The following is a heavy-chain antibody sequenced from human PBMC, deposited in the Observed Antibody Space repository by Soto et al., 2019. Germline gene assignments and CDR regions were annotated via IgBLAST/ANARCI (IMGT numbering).Heavy chain of an antibody. CDR2: INAGNGNT. V-gene: IGHV1-3*01. J-gene: IGHJ5*02. D-gene: IGHD6-6*01. CDR1: GGSFSNFG. CDR3: ARSIAARPGVWFDP. Sequence: ASVKVSCKASGGSFSNFGISWVRQAPGQRLEWMGWINAGNGNTKYSQKFQGRVTITRDTSASTAYMELSSLRSEDTAVYYCARSIAARPGVWFDPWGQGTLVTVSS.